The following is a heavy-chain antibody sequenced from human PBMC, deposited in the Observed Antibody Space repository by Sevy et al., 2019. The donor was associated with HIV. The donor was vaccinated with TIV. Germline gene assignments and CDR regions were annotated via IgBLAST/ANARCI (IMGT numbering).Heavy chain of an antibody. V-gene: IGHV3-7*01. CDR3: ARDRSWIQLWSGDY. CDR2: INQDGSEK. Sequence: GGSLRLSCAASGFTFSSYWMSWVRQAPGKGLEWVANINQDGSEKYYVDSVKGRFTISRDNAKNSLYLQMNSLRAEDTAVYYCARDRSWIQLWSGDYWGQGTLVTVSS. D-gene: IGHD5-18*01. CDR1: GFTFSSYW. J-gene: IGHJ4*02.